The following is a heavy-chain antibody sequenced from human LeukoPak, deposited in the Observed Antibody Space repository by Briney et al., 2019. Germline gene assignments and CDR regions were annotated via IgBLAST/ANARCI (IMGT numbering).Heavy chain of an antibody. CDR2: IKQDGGQI. CDR1: EFTFSSYW. J-gene: IGHJ4*02. Sequence: GGSLRLSCAASEFTFSSYWMSWVRQAPGKGLEWVANIKQDGGQIYYLESVKGRFTVSRDNAKNSLYLQMNSLRAEDTAVYYCARLGAQQMLEYWGQGTLVTVSS. V-gene: IGHV3-7*01. CDR3: ARLGAQQMLEY. D-gene: IGHD1/OR15-1a*01.